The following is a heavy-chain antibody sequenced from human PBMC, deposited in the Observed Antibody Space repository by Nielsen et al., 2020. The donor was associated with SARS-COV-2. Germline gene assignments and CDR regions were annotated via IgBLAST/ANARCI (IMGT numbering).Heavy chain of an antibody. V-gene: IGHV3-23*01. CDR2: ISASGHST. J-gene: IGHJ6*02. CDR3: AKESQYSGYDLYYYSYYGMDV. CDR1: GFPFRTYG. Sequence: GGSLRLSCAPSGFPFRTYGMIWVRQAPGLGLELVSAISASGHSTYYAASVRGRFPISRDGSDDTVHLQMDSLRVGDTAIYYCAKESQYSGYDLYYYSYYGMDVWGQGTTVTVSS. D-gene: IGHD5-12*01.